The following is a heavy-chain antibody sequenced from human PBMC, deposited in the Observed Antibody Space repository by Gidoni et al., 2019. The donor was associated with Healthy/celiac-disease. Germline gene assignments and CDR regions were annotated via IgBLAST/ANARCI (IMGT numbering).Heavy chain of an antibody. CDR2: INPNSGGT. V-gene: IGHV1-2*07. Sequence: QVQLGRSGAEVKKPGASVKVSCQASGYTFTGYYMHWVRQAPGQGLEWMGWINPNSGGTNYAHKFQGRVTMTSDTSISTAYMELSRLRSDDTAVYYCASQATGTFDYWGQGTLVTVSS. J-gene: IGHJ4*02. D-gene: IGHD1-1*01. CDR3: ASQATGTFDY. CDR1: GYTFTGYY.